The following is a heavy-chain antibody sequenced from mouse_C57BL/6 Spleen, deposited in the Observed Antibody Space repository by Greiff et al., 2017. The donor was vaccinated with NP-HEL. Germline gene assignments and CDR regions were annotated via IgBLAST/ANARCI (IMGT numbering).Heavy chain of an antibody. V-gene: IGHV1-54*01. J-gene: IGHJ3*01. CDR1: GYAFTNYL. Sequence: QVQLKQSGAELVRPGTSVKVSCKASGYAFTNYLIEWVKQRPGQGLEWIGVINPGSGGTNYNEKFKGKATLTADKSSSTAYMQLSSLTSEDSAVYFRARSADGYYWFAYWGQGTLVTVSA. D-gene: IGHD2-3*01. CDR3: ARSADGYYWFAY. CDR2: INPGSGGT.